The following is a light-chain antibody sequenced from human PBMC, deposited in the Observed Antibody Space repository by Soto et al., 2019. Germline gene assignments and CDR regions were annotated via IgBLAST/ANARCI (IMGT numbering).Light chain of an antibody. J-gene: IGKJ2*01. Sequence: EIVMTQSPATLSVSQGERATLSCRASQSVSSNLAWYQQKPGQAPRLLIYGASTRATGIPARFSGSGSGTEFTLTISSLQSADFAVYYCQQYNNWPGYTFGQGTKLEIK. V-gene: IGKV3D-15*01. CDR3: QQYNNWPGYT. CDR1: QSVSSN. CDR2: GAS.